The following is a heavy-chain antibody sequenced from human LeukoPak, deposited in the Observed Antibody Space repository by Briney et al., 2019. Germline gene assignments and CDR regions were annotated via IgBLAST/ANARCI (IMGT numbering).Heavy chain of an antibody. CDR2: IIPIFGTA. J-gene: IGHJ2*01. CDR1: GGTFSSYA. V-gene: IGHV1-69*05. CDR3: ARERRIGRWLQPYWYFDL. D-gene: IGHD5-24*01. Sequence: GASVKVSCKASGGTFSSYAISWVRQAPGQGLEWMGGIIPIFGTANYAQKFQGRVTITTDESTSTAYMELSSLRSEDTAVYYCARERRIGRWLQPYWYFDLWGRGTLVTVSS.